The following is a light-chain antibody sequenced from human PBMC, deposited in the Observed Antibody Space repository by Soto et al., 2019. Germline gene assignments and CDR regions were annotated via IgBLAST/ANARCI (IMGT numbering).Light chain of an antibody. CDR2: GAS. Sequence: EIVLTQSPGTLSLSAGERATLSCRASQSVSSNYLAWYQQKPGQAPRLLIYGASSRATAIPDRFSGSGSGTDFTLTISRLEPEDFAVYYCQQYGRSPGLFTFGPGTKVDIK. CDR3: QQYGRSPGLFT. CDR1: QSVSSNY. V-gene: IGKV3-20*01. J-gene: IGKJ3*01.